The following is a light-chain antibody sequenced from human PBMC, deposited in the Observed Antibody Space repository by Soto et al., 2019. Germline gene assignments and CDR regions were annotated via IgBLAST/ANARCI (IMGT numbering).Light chain of an antibody. CDR3: KSYAGSNTYV. J-gene: IGLJ1*01. CDR2: EVV. Sequence: QSVLTQPPSASGSPGQSVTISCTGTKNDIGVYDFVSWYQHHPGKAHRLIIYEVVQRPSGVHDRFSGSKSGNTASLTVSGLHDEDEDDYFCKSYAGSNTYVFGSGTKLTVL. CDR1: KNDIGVYDF. V-gene: IGLV2-8*01.